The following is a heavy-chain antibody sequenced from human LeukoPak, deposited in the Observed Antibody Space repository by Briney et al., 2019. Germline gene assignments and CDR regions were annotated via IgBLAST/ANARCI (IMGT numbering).Heavy chain of an antibody. V-gene: IGHV6-1*01. CDR3: ARDRGGFDS. CDR1: GDSVSSHTAA. Sequence: SQTLSLTCNISGDSVSSHTAAWNWIRQSPLRGLEWLGRTYYRSTWSTDYAVSVQSRITINPDTSRNHFSLQLSSVTPEDTAVYYCARDRGGFDSWGQGTLVTVSS. D-gene: IGHD3-10*01. CDR2: TYYRSTWST. J-gene: IGHJ5*01.